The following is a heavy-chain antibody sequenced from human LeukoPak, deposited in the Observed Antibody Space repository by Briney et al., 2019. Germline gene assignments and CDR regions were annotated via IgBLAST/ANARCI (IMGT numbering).Heavy chain of an antibody. D-gene: IGHD6-6*01. V-gene: IGHV3-23*01. CDR1: GFTFRRLA. J-gene: IGHJ3*02. CDR2: ISGSGTST. Sequence: GRSLRLSCAASGFTFRRLAMSWVRQAPGKGLEWVSAISGSGTSTYDADSVKGRFTVSRDNSENTLYLQMNSLRADDTAVYYCAKEMRQQLVLPDAFDIWGQGTMVTVSS. CDR3: AKEMRQQLVLPDAFDI.